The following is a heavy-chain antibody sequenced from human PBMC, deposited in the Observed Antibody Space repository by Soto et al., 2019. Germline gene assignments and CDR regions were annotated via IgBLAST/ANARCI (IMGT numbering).Heavy chain of an antibody. CDR1: GFTFSNYR. J-gene: IGHJ4*02. V-gene: IGHV3-74*01. CDR3: ARDASGLSY. Sequence: EVQLVESGGGLVQPGGSLRLSCAASGFTFSNYRMHWVRQAPGKGLVWVSCIESDGSRTTYADSVKGRFTISRDNAKNTLYLQMNSLRVEDTAVYYCARDASGLSYWGQGTLVTGSS. D-gene: IGHD3-3*01. CDR2: IESDGSRT.